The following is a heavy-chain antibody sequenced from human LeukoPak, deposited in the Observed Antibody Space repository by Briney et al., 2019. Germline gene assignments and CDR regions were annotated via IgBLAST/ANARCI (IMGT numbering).Heavy chain of an antibody. Sequence: PSETLSLTCTVFGGSISSYYWSWIRQPPGKGLEWIAYISYSGITNYNPSLKSRVTISVDTSNNQFSLKVSSVTAADTAVYYCARGSPETAMFYDYWGQGTLVTVSS. CDR2: ISYSGIT. D-gene: IGHD5-18*01. V-gene: IGHV4-59*01. CDR1: GGSISSYY. CDR3: ARGSPETAMFYDY. J-gene: IGHJ4*02.